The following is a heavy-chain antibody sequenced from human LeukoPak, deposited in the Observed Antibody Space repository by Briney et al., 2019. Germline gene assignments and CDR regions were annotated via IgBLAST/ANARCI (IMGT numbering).Heavy chain of an antibody. D-gene: IGHD2-21*02. CDR3: ARGPYCGGDCSDEYFQH. Sequence: SETLSLTCAVYGGSFSGYYWSWIRQPPGKGLEWIGEINHSGSTNYNPSLKSRVTISVDTSKNQFSLKLSSVPAADTAVYYCARGPYCGGDCSDEYFQHWGQGTLVTVSS. CDR2: INHSGST. J-gene: IGHJ1*01. V-gene: IGHV4-34*01. CDR1: GGSFSGYY.